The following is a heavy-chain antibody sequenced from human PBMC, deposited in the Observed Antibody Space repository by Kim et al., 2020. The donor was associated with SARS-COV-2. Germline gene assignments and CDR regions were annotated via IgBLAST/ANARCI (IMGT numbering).Heavy chain of an antibody. D-gene: IGHD6-19*01. V-gene: IGHV4-34*01. CDR3: ARGHKVWLVQGYYYYGMDV. J-gene: IGHJ6*02. Sequence: SRVTISVDTSKNQFSLKLSSVTAADTAVYYCARGHKVWLVQGYYYYGMDVWGQGTTVTVSS.